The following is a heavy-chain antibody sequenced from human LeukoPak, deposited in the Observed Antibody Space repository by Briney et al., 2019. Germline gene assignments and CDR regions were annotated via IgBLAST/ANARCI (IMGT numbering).Heavy chain of an antibody. D-gene: IGHD2-21*02. J-gene: IGHJ6*02. CDR3: ASSDCGGDRYPYYYYGMDV. Sequence: GASVKVSCKASGGTFSSYAISWVRQAPGQGLEWMGGIIPIFGTANYAQKFQGRVTITADESTSTAYMELSSLRSEDTAVYYCASSDCGGDRYPYYYYGMDVWGQGTTVTVSS. CDR1: GGTFSSYA. V-gene: IGHV1-69*13. CDR2: IIPIFGTA.